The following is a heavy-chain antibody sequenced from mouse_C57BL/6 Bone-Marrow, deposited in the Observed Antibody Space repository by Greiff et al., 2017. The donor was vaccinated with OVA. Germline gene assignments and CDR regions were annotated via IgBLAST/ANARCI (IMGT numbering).Heavy chain of an antibody. CDR1: GYSFTGYY. CDR3: ARPYYYGSSPWFAY. CDR2: INPSTGGT. Sequence: VHVKQSGPELVKPGASVKISCKASGYSFTGYYMNWVKQSPEKSLEWIGEINPSTGGTTYNQKFKAKATLTVDKSSSTAYMQLKSLTSEDSAVYYCARPYYYGSSPWFAYWGQGTLVTVSA. J-gene: IGHJ3*01. D-gene: IGHD1-1*01. V-gene: IGHV1-42*01.